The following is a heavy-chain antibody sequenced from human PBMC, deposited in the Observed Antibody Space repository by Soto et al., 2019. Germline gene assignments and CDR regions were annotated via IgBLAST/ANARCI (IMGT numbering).Heavy chain of an antibody. Sequence: SVKVSCKASGGTFSSYAISWVRQAPGQGLEWMGGIIPIFGTANYAQKFQGRVTITADESTSTAYMELSSLRSEDTAVYYCARAEENCSSTSCYGHYYYYYGMDVWGQGTTVTVSS. CDR2: IIPIFGTA. CDR3: ARAEENCSSTSCYGHYYYYYGMDV. V-gene: IGHV1-69*13. D-gene: IGHD2-2*01. J-gene: IGHJ6*02. CDR1: GGTFSSYA.